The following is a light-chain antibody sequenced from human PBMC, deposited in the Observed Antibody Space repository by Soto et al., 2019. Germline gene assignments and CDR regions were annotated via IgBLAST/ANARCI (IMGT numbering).Light chain of an antibody. V-gene: IGLV1-44*01. Sequence: QSVLTQPPSASGTPGQRVTISCSGSSSNIGRNTVSWYQQVPGTAPKVLIHADNQRPSGVPDRFSGSKSGTSASLAISGLQAEDEADYYCAAWDDSLNGLWVFGGGTQLTVL. J-gene: IGLJ3*02. CDR3: AAWDDSLNGLWV. CDR2: ADN. CDR1: SSNIGRNT.